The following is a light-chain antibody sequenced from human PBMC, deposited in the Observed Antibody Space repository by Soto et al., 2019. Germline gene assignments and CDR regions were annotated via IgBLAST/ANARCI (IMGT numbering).Light chain of an antibody. V-gene: IGKV1-12*01. J-gene: IGKJ1*01. CDR1: QPVSTY. Sequence: DIPMTQSPSSVSASVGDRVAITCRASQPVSTYLAWYQQKPGKAPNVLIYNVTTLRVGVPSRFSGSGSGTEFTLTSNSLQPEDVATYYCQQAKAFPRTFGQGSRVEV. CDR3: QQAKAFPRT. CDR2: NVT.